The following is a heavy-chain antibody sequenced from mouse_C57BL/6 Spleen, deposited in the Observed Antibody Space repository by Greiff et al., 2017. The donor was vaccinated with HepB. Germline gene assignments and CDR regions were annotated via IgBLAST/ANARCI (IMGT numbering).Heavy chain of an antibody. V-gene: IGHV2-2*01. D-gene: IGHD2-5*01. Sequence: VKVVESGPGLVQPSQSLSITCTVSGFSLTSYGVHWVRQSPGKGLEWLGVIWSGGSTDYNAAFISRLSISKDNSKSQVFFKMNSLQADDTAIYYCARSFYSKGAMDYWGQGTSVTVSS. CDR1: GFSLTSYG. CDR2: IWSGGST. J-gene: IGHJ4*01. CDR3: ARSFYSKGAMDY.